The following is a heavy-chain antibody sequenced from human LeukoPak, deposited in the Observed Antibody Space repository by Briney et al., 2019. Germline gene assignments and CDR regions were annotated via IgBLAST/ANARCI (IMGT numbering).Heavy chain of an antibody. J-gene: IGHJ1*01. Sequence: GASVKVSCKASGYTFTSYAMNWVRQAPGQGLEWMGWINTNTGNPTYAQGFTGRFVFSLDTSVSTAYLQISSLKAEDTAVYYCARDAVTTYGEYFQHWGQGTLVTVSS. V-gene: IGHV7-4-1*02. CDR3: ARDAVTTYGEYFQH. D-gene: IGHD4-17*01. CDR2: INTNTGNP. CDR1: GYTFTSYA.